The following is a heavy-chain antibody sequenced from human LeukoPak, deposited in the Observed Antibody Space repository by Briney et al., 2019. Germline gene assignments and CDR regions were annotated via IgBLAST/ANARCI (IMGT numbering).Heavy chain of an antibody. Sequence: SETLSLTCTVSGGXITTYYCSWIRQPPGKGLEWIAYIYHTGSTNYNPSLKRRVTISVDTSKNQVSLKLTSVTAADTAVYYCARHYSITGGRLSGYWLDPWGQGTLVTVSS. CDR2: IYHTGST. V-gene: IGHV4-59*08. D-gene: IGHD7-27*01. CDR1: GGXITTYY. CDR3: ARHYSITGGRLSGYWLDP. J-gene: IGHJ5*02.